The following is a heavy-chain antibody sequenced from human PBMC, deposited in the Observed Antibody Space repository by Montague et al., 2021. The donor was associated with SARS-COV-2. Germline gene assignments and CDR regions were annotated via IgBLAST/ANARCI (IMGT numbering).Heavy chain of an antibody. V-gene: IGHV3-30-3*01. CDR2: ISYDGSNK. CDR3: ARDRWEVDTAMAHFDY. Sequence: SLRLSCAASGFTFSSYAMHWVRQAPGKGLEWVAVISYDGSNKYYADSVKGRFTISRDSSKNTLYLQMNSLRAEDTAVYYCARDRWEVDTAMAHFDYWGQGTLVTVSS. CDR1: GFTFSSYA. D-gene: IGHD5-18*01. J-gene: IGHJ4*02.